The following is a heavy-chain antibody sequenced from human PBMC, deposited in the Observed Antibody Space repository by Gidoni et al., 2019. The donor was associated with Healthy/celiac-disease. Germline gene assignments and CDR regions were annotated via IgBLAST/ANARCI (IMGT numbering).Heavy chain of an antibody. Sequence: QVQLQESGPGLVKPSETLSLTCSVPGGSIRSNYWSWIRQPAGKGLEWIGRVYTSGSANYNPSLKSRVTMSVDTSKNQFSLKLSSVTAADTAVYYCARLSSGSWYGDFDYWGQGTLVTVSS. V-gene: IGHV4-4*07. J-gene: IGHJ4*02. CDR3: ARLSSGSWYGDFDY. CDR2: VYTSGSA. D-gene: IGHD6-13*01. CDR1: GGSIRSNY.